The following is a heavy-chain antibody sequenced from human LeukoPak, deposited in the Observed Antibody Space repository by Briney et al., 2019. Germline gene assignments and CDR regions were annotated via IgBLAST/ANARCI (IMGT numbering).Heavy chain of an antibody. CDR3: ARDAYYDSSGYYY. J-gene: IGHJ4*02. CDR1: GFTFSSYE. V-gene: IGHV3-48*03. CDR2: ISSSGSTI. Sequence: PGGSLRLSCAASGFTFSSYEMNWVRQAPGKGLEWVSYISSSGSTIYYADSVKGRFTISRDNAKNSLYLQMNSLRAEDTAVYYCARDAYYDSSGYYYWGPGTLVTVSS. D-gene: IGHD3-22*01.